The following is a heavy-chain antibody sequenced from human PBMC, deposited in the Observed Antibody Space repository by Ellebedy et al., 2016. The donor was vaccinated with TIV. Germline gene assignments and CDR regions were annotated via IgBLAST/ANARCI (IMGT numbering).Heavy chain of an antibody. CDR1: GFTFSRHA. CDR2: ISGSGVST. CDR3: ANVIVGATPFDY. J-gene: IGHJ4*02. D-gene: IGHD1-26*01. Sequence: GGSLRLSXAASGFTFSRHAMSWVRQAPGKGLEWVSFISGSGVSTYYADSVKGRFTISRDNSKNTLSLQMNSLRAEDTAVYYCANVIVGATPFDYWGQGALVTVSS. V-gene: IGHV3-23*01.